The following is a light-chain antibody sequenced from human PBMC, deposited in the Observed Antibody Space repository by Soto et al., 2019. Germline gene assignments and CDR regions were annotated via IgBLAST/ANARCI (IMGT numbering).Light chain of an antibody. CDR1: QDITYF. Sequence: DIQMTQSPSSLSASVGDRVTITCRASQDITYFLAWFQQKPGQAPKSLIYSASGLQDGAPSRFRGSGSGTDFTLTISSLQPDDFATYYCHQYHTYPYTFGQGTKLEIK. CDR3: HQYHTYPYT. V-gene: IGKV1-16*01. CDR2: SAS. J-gene: IGKJ2*01.